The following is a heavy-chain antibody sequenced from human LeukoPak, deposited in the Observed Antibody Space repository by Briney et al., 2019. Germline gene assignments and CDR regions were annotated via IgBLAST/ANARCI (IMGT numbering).Heavy chain of an antibody. CDR2: ISSTGGTI. V-gene: IGHV3-69-1*01. Sequence: PGGSLRLSCAASGFTFSDYYMNWVRQAPGKGLEWVSFISSTGGTIYYADAVKGRFTVSRDNAKNSLLLQMNSLRAEDTALYYCARGYSRAAFDIWGQGTMVTVSS. J-gene: IGHJ3*02. D-gene: IGHD2-15*01. CDR3: ARGYSRAAFDI. CDR1: GFTFSDYY.